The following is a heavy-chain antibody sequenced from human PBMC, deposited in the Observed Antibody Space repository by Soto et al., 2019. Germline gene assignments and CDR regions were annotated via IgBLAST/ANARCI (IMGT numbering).Heavy chain of an antibody. CDR2: INPNSGGT. D-gene: IGHD6-6*01. V-gene: IGHV1-2*02. CDR3: ARQKGPRRDSSSSNWFDP. CDR1: GYTFTGYY. Sequence: ASVKVSCKASGYTFTGYYMHWLRQAPGQGLEWMGWINPNSGGTNYAQKFQGRVTMTRDTSTSTAYMELSRLRSDDTAVYYCARQKGPRRDSSSSNWFDPWGQGTLVTVSS. J-gene: IGHJ5*02.